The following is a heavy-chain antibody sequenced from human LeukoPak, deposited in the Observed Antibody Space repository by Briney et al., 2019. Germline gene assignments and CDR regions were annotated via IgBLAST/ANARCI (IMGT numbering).Heavy chain of an antibody. D-gene: IGHD2-2*02. V-gene: IGHV4-4*07. J-gene: IGHJ5*02. CDR2: IYTSGST. Sequence: KPSETLSLTCTVSGGSISSYYWSWIRQPAGKGLEWIGRIYTSGSTNYNPSLKSRVTMSVDTSKNQVSLKLSSVTAADTAVYYCARDRNSCSSTSCYTTHPLNWFDPWGQGTLVTVSS. CDR1: GGSISSYY. CDR3: ARDRNSCSSTSCYTTHPLNWFDP.